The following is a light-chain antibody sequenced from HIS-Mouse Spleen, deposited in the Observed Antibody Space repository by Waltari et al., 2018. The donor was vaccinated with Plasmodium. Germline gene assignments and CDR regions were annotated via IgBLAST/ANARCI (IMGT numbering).Light chain of an antibody. V-gene: IGKV3-15*01. CDR3: QQYNNWPAWT. CDR1: QSVSSN. J-gene: IGKJ1*01. Sequence: EIVMTQSPATLSVSPGERAPLSCRASQSVSSNLAWYQQKPGTAPRLLIYGASTRATGIPARFSGSGSGTEFTLTISSLQSEDCAVYYCQQYNNWPAWTFGQGTKVEIK. CDR2: GAS.